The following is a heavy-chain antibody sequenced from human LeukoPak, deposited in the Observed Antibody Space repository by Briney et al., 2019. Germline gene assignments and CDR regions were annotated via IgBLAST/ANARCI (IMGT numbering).Heavy chain of an antibody. J-gene: IGHJ4*02. CDR2: INPNSGGT. CDR3: ARMGRYYDSSGSPAY. D-gene: IGHD3-22*01. V-gene: IGHV1-2*02. CDR1: GYTFTGYY. Sequence: ALVKVSCKASGYTFTGYYMHWVRQAPGQGLEWMGWINPNSGGTNYAQKFQGRVTMTRDTSISTAYMELSRLRSDDTAVYYCARMGRYYDSSGSPAYWGQGTLVTVSS.